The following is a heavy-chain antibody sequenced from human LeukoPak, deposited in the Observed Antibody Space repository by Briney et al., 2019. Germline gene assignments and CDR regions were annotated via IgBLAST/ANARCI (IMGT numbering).Heavy chain of an antibody. Sequence: SETLSLTCTASGFSISSYRWRWIRQPPGKGLEWIGYIYYNGSTNYNPSLKSRVTISVDTFKNQFSLKRSSVTAADRAVYYCAKGLRHLDWSFDYWGQGTLVTVSS. CDR1: GFSISSYR. J-gene: IGHJ4*02. D-gene: IGHD3-9*01. V-gene: IGHV4-59*01. CDR2: IYYNGST. CDR3: AKGLRHLDWSFDY.